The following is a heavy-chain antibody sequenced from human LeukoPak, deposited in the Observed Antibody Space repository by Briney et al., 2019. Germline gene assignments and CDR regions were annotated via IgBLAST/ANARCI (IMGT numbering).Heavy chain of an antibody. CDR1: GFTFSSYW. Sequence: GGSLRLSCAASGFTFSSYWVHWVRQAPGRGLVWVSRINPDGSTTNYADSVKGRFTISRDNAKNTLYLQMNSLRAEDTAVYYCARDGPTAYFDYWGQGALVTVSS. D-gene: IGHD5-18*01. V-gene: IGHV3-74*01. CDR3: ARDGPTAYFDY. CDR2: INPDGSTT. J-gene: IGHJ4*02.